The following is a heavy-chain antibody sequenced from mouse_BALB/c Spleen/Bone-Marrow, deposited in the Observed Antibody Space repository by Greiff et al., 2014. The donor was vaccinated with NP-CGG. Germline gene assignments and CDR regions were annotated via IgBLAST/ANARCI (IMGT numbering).Heavy chain of an antibody. CDR1: GYTFTNYW. CDR3: ARGFDY. CDR2: INPSNGRT. V-gene: IGHV1S81*02. Sequence: VQLQQSGAELVKPGASVKLSCKASGYTFTNYWMHWVKQRPGQGLEWIREINPSNGRTNYNEKFKSKATLTVDKSSSTAYMQLSSLTSEDSAVYYCARGFDYWGQGTTLTVSS. J-gene: IGHJ2*01.